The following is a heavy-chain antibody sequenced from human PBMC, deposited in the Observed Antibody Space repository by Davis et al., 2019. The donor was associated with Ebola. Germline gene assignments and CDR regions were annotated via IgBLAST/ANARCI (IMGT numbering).Heavy chain of an antibody. J-gene: IGHJ6*02. V-gene: IGHV1-58*01. Sequence: SVKVSCKASGFTFTSSAVQWVRQARGQRLEWIGWIVVGSGNTNYAQKLQARVTITRDTSASTVYMELSSLRSEDTAVYYCAREGGLVRGVVITWKYGMDVWGQGTTVTVSS. D-gene: IGHD3-10*01. CDR1: GFTFTSSA. CDR2: IVVGSGNT. CDR3: AREGGLVRGVVITWKYGMDV.